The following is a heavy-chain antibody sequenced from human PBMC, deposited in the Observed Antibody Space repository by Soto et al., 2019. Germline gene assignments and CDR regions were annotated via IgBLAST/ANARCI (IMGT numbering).Heavy chain of an antibody. V-gene: IGHV4-59*08. CDR2: IYNSGST. D-gene: IGHD6-6*01. Sequence: SETLSLTCTVSGGSISGYCWSWIRQPPGKGLEWIGNIYNSGSTNYNPSLKSRITISIDTSKNQFSLKLSSVTAADTAVYYCARHRYATSSFYFDFWGQGTLVTVSS. CDR1: GGSISGYC. CDR3: ARHRYATSSFYFDF. J-gene: IGHJ4*02.